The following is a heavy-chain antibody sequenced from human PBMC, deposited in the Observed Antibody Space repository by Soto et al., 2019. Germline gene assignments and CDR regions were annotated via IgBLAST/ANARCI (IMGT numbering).Heavy chain of an antibody. V-gene: IGHV1-18*01. D-gene: IGHD2-15*01. CDR3: ASSASIYCSGGSCSYYDMDV. CDR1: GYTFNSYG. CDR2: ISAYKGNT. J-gene: IGHJ6*02. Sequence: QVQLVQSGAEVKKPGASVKVSCKASGYTFNSYGISWARQAPGQGLEWMGWISAYKGNTNYAQKPQGRVTMTTDSSTSTVYMELRSLRSDDTAVYYCASSASIYCSGGSCSYYDMDVWGQGTTVIVSS.